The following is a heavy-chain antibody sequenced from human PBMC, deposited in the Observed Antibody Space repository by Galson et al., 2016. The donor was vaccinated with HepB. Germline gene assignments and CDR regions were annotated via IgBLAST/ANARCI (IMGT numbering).Heavy chain of an antibody. V-gene: IGHV3-23*01. CDR1: GFTFSAYA. CDR2: ILDNGETT. J-gene: IGHJ4*02. CDR3: ARAAQWESDF. D-gene: IGHD1-26*01. Sequence: SLRLSCAASGFTFSAYAMTWVRQVPGQGLEWVSGILDNGETTYYAGSVKGRFTNSRDNLKDMLYLQMNDLRADDTAVYYCARAAQWESDFWGQGTLVIVSS.